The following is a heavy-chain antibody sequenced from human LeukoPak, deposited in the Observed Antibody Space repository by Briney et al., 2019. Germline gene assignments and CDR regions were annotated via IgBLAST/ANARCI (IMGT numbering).Heavy chain of an antibody. Sequence: GGSLRLSCVPSGFSFSSYGMHWVRQAPGKGLEWVAVIWSHGNRRHHADSVEGRFTNSRDNSKSMLYLQMNDLGAEDTALYYCARDSAADDNDFDVWGQGTMVTVSS. D-gene: IGHD6-25*01. CDR1: GFSFSSYG. V-gene: IGHV3-33*01. CDR2: IWSHGNRR. J-gene: IGHJ3*01. CDR3: ARDSAADDNDFDV.